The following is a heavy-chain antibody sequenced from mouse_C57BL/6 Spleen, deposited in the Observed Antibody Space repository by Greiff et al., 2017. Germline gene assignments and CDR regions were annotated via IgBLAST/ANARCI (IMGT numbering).Heavy chain of an antibody. V-gene: IGHV14-4*01. CDR1: GFNIKDDY. CDR2: IDPENGDT. CDR3: TSNAMDY. J-gene: IGHJ4*01. Sequence: EVQLQQSGAELVRPGASVTLSCTASGFNIKDDYMHWVKQRPEQGLEWIGWIDPENGDTEYASKFQGKATITADTSSNTAYLQLSSLTSEDTAVYYCTSNAMDYWGQGTSVTVSS.